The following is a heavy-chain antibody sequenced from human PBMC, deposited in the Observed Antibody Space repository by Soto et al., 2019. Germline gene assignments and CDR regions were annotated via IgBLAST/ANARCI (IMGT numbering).Heavy chain of an antibody. CDR2: ISGSGGST. V-gene: IGHV3-23*01. CDR1: GFTFSSYA. CDR3: AKDAYRITIFGVVIPRPIGNWFDP. Sequence: GGSLRLSCAASGFTFSSYAMSWVRQAPGKGLEWVSAISGSGGSTYYADAVKGRFTISRDNSKNTLYLQMNCLRAEDTAVYYCAKDAYRITIFGVVIPRPIGNWFDPWGQGTLVTVSS. J-gene: IGHJ5*02. D-gene: IGHD3-3*01.